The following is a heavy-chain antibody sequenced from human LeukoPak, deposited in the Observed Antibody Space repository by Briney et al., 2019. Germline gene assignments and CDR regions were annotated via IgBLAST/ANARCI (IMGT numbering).Heavy chain of an antibody. J-gene: IGHJ4*02. V-gene: IGHV3-30*04. CDR1: GFTFSSYA. Sequence: PGGSLRLSCAASGFTFSSYAMHWVRQAPGKGLEWVAVISYDGSNKYYADSVKGRFTISRDNSKNTLYLQMNSLRAEDTAVYYCASSIDIGAPLDYWGQGSLVTVSS. CDR2: ISYDGSNK. CDR3: ASSIDIGAPLDY. D-gene: IGHD3-3*02.